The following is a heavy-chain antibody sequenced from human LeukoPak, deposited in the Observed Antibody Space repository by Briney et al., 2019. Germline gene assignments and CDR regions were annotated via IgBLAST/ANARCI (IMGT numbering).Heavy chain of an antibody. CDR2: ISNDGSNK. V-gene: IGHV3-30*03. CDR1: GFPFSNFV. Sequence: GWSLRLSCAASGFPFSNFVMHWVRQAPGKGLEWVAVISNDGSNKYYLDSVKGRFTISRDNAKNSLYLQMNSLRAEDTAVYYCARLRDGSGSYYSPLDYWGQGTLVTVSS. D-gene: IGHD1-26*01. CDR3: ARLRDGSGSYYSPLDY. J-gene: IGHJ4*02.